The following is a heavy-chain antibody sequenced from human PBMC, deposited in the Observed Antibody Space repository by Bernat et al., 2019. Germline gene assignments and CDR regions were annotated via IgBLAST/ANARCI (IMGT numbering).Heavy chain of an antibody. CDR1: GFTFSSYA. J-gene: IGHJ4*02. D-gene: IGHD3-22*01. V-gene: IGHV3-64*01. Sequence: VQLVESGGGLVQPGGSLRLSCAASGFTFSSYAMHWVRQAPGKGLEYVSAISSNGGSTYYANSVKGRFTISRDNSKNTLYLQMGSLRAEDMAVYYCARGRRLLRSFPYYFDYWGQGTLVTVSS. CDR2: ISSNGGST. CDR3: ARGRRLLRSFPYYFDY.